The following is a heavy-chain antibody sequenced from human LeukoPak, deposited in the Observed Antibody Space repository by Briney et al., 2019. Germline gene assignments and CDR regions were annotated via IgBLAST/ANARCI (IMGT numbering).Heavy chain of an antibody. V-gene: IGHV1-69*05. CDR3: ASGGDSSGYYYYYYYMDV. J-gene: IGHJ6*03. Sequence: GSSVKVSCKASGGTFSSYAISWVRQAPGQGLEWMGRVIPIFGTANYAQKFQGRVTITTDESTSTAYMELSSLRSEDTAVYYCASGGDSSGYYYYYYYMDVWGKGTTVTVPS. D-gene: IGHD3-22*01. CDR1: GGTFSSYA. CDR2: VIPIFGTA.